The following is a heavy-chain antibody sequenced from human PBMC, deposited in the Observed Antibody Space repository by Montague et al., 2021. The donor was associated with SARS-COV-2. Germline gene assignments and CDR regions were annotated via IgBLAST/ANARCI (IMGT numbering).Heavy chain of an antibody. CDR2: INHRGTS. Sequence: SETLSLTCAVYGGSFSDYFWTWIRQHPGKGLEWIGEINHRGTSNHNPSLKSRVSISVDTSTNQFSLYLGSVTAADTAVYYCARGRQHFNMIVVVMSGGEDYFDYWGQGTLVTVSS. CDR3: ARGRQHFNMIVVVMSGGEDYFDY. D-gene: IGHD3-22*01. J-gene: IGHJ4*02. CDR1: GGSFSDYF. V-gene: IGHV4-34*01.